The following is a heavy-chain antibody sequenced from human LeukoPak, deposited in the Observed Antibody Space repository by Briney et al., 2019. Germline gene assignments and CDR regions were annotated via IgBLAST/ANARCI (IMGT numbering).Heavy chain of an antibody. CDR1: GFTVSSNH. D-gene: IGHD3-22*01. CDR3: ARDYYDSSGYYPRWLYAFDI. J-gene: IGHJ3*02. Sequence: GGSLRLSCAASGFTVSSNHMSWVRQAPGKGLEWVSVIYSGGSTYYADSVKGRFTISRDNSKNTLYLQMNSLRAEDTAVYYCARDYYDSSGYYPRWLYAFDIWGQGTMVTVSS. V-gene: IGHV3-53*01. CDR2: IYSGGST.